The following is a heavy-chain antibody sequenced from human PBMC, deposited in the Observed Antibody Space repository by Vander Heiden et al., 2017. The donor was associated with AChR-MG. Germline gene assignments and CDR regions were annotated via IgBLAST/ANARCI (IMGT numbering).Heavy chain of an antibody. CDR2: ISSSSSYI. J-gene: IGHJ1*01. CDR1: GFTFSSYS. Sequence: EVQLVESGGGLVKPGGSLRLSCAASGFTFSSYSMNWVRQAPGKGLEWVSSISSSSSYIYYADSVKGRFTISRDNAKNSLYLQMNSLRAEDTAVYYCARDVDTARVGITEYFQHWGQGTLVTVSS. D-gene: IGHD5-18*01. CDR3: ARDVDTARVGITEYFQH. V-gene: IGHV3-21*01.